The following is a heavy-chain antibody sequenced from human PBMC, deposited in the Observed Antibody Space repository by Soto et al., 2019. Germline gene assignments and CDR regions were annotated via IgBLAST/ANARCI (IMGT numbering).Heavy chain of an antibody. CDR1: GGSISSGGYY. CDR3: ARAAGEDGNWFDP. V-gene: IGHV4-31*03. J-gene: IGHJ5*02. D-gene: IGHD6-13*01. CDR2: IYYSGST. Sequence: SETLSLTCTVSGGSISSGGYYWSWIRQHPGKGLEWIGYIYYSGSTYYNPSLKSRVTISVDTSKNQFSLKLSSVTAADTAVYYCARAAGEDGNWFDPWGQGTLVTVSS.